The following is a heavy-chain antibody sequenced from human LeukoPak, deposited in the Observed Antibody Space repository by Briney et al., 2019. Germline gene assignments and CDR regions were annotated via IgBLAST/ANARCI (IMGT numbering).Heavy chain of an antibody. CDR2: ISSSSSTI. CDR3: AREGGVLRYFDGLGF. Sequence: GGSLRLSCAASGFTFSSYSMNWVRQAPGKGLEWVSYISSSSSTIYYADSVKGRFTISRDNAKNSLYLQMNSLRAEDTAVYYCAREGGVLRYFDGLGFWGQGTLVTVSS. V-gene: IGHV3-48*01. CDR1: GFTFSSYS. D-gene: IGHD3-9*01. J-gene: IGHJ4*02.